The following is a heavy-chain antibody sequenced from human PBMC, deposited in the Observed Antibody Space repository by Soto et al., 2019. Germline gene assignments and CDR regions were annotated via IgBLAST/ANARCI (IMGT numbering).Heavy chain of an antibody. J-gene: IGHJ6*02. Sequence: GESLKISFQGSGYSFANYLISWVRQMPVKGLEWVGVIYPGDSDTRYSPSFRGQVTISADKSISHVYLQWSSLKASDTAMYYCARNRIRQYYCGRERWLQGTAVSVS. CDR2: IYPGDSDT. D-gene: IGHD1-1*01. V-gene: IGHV5-51*01. CDR1: GYSFANYL. CDR3: ARNRIRQYYCGRER.